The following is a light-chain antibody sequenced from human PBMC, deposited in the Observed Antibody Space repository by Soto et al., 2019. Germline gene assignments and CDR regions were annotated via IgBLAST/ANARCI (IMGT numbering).Light chain of an antibody. CDR3: QQYNGYSWT. V-gene: IGKV1-5*01. CDR1: QSISQW. CDR2: DAS. J-gene: IGKJ1*01. Sequence: DIQMTQSPSSLSASVGDRFSITFLASQSISQWVAWYQQKPGRAPELLIYDASKLKSGVPSRFSGSGSGTEFSLTITSLQPDDSAMYYCQQYNGYSWTFGRGTKVDIK.